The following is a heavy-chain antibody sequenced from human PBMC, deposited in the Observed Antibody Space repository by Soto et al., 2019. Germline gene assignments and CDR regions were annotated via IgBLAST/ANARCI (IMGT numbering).Heavy chain of an antibody. D-gene: IGHD4-17*01. J-gene: IGHJ4*02. V-gene: IGHV3-23*01. Sequence: EVQLLESGGGLVQPGGSRRLSCAASGFMFSSYVMSWVRQAPGKGLEWVSGISGSGSRTYYADPVKGRFSISRDNSKNTLFLQMNSLRVEDTAVYYRAFLTTVTEADYWGQGTLVIVPS. CDR3: AFLTTVTEADY. CDR1: GFMFSSYV. CDR2: ISGSGSRT.